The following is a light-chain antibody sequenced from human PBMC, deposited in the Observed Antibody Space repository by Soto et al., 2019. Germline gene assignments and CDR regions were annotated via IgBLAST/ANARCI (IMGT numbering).Light chain of an antibody. Sequence: DIQVTQSPSSLSASVGDRVTITCHASQDIRNYLNWYQQKPGTAPKLLIYDASTLKTGVPSRFSGSGSGTDFSFTISSLQPADIATYYCQQYENLPPTFGGGTKVDIK. J-gene: IGKJ4*01. V-gene: IGKV1-33*01. CDR3: QQYENLPPT. CDR1: QDIRNY. CDR2: DAS.